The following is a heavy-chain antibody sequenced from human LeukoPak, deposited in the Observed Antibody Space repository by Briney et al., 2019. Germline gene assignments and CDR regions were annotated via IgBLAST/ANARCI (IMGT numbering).Heavy chain of an antibody. CDR1: GFSFSSYG. CDR2: IRYDGNNK. CDR3: AKGYGDLVAFDI. V-gene: IGHV3-30*02. D-gene: IGHD4-17*01. Sequence: GGSLRLSCAVSGFSFSSYGMDWVRQAPGKGLEWVAFIRYDGNNKDYADSIKGRFTISRDNSKNTLYLQMKSLRVEDTAVYYCAKGYGDLVAFDIWGQGTMVTVSS. J-gene: IGHJ3*02.